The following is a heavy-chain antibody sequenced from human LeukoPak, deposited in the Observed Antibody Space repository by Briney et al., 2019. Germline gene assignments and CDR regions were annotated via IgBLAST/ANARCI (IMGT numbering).Heavy chain of an antibody. D-gene: IGHD6-19*01. CDR2: INPSGGST. Sequence: ASVKVSCKASGYTFTSYYMHWVRQAPGQGLEWMGIINPSGGSTSYAQKFQGRVTMTRDTSTSTVYMELSSLRSEDTAVYYCARVGHSSGWYYSAFDIWGQRTMVTVSS. CDR3: ARVGHSSGWYYSAFDI. CDR1: GYTFTSYY. V-gene: IGHV1-46*01. J-gene: IGHJ3*02.